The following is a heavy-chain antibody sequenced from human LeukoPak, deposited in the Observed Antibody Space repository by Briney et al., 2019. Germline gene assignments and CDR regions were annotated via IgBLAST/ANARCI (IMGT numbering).Heavy chain of an antibody. V-gene: IGHV1-69*01. J-gene: IGHJ1*01. CDR2: IIPIFGTP. CDR1: GGTFSSYT. D-gene: IGHD2-2*01. CDR3: ASAAIDREYFQH. Sequence: SEKVSCKASGGTFSSYTINWVRQATGQGLEWMGGIIPIFGTPKYAQKFQGRVTITADESTSTAYMELSSLRSEDTAVYDSASAAIDREYFQHWGQGTLVTVST.